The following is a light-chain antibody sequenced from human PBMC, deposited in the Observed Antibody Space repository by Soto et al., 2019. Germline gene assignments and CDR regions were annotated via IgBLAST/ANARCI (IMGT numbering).Light chain of an antibody. J-gene: IGKJ2*01. CDR3: QQYNSYSYT. CDR2: DAS. V-gene: IGKV1-5*01. CDR1: QSISSW. Sequence: DIQMTQSPSTLSASVGDRVTITCRASQSISSWLAWYQQKPGKAPKLLIYDASSLESGVTSRFSGSGSWTEFTLTISSLQPDDFATYYCQQYNSYSYTFGQGTKLEIK.